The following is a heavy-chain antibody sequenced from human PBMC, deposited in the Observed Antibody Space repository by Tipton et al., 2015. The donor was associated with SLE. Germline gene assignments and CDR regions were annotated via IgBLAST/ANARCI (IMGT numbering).Heavy chain of an antibody. CDR3: ARQSTYYDFWSGYYTGRYFDC. CDR1: GGSFSGYY. CDR2: INHSGST. J-gene: IGHJ4*02. Sequence: TLSLTCAVYGGSFSGYYWSWIRQPPGKGLEWIGEINHSGSTNYNPSLKSRVTISVDTSKNQFSLKLSSVTAADTAVYYCARQSTYYDFWSGYYTGRYFDCWGQGTLVTVSS. V-gene: IGHV4-34*01. D-gene: IGHD3-3*01.